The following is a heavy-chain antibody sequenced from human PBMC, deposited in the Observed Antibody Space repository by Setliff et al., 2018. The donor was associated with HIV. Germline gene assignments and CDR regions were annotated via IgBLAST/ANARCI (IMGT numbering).Heavy chain of an antibody. D-gene: IGHD3-22*01. J-gene: IGHJ4*02. CDR1: GFTFSSYS. V-gene: IGHV3-21*05. CDR2: ISSGSSYI. CDR3: ARAGVYYDSSGYCIDY. Sequence: GGSLRLSCAASGFTFSSYSMNWVRQAPGKGLEWVSYISSGSSYIYYAESVKGRFTISRDNAKNSLYLQMNSLRAEDTAVYYCARAGVYYDSSGYCIDYWGQGTLVTVSS.